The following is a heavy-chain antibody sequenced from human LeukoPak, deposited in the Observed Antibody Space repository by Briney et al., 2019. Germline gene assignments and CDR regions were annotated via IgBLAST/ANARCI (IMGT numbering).Heavy chain of an antibody. D-gene: IGHD1-26*01. CDR1: GSAFTSYG. CDR3: ARDFLSASYYRGAFDI. V-gene: IGHV1-18*01. J-gene: IGHJ3*02. Sequence: AWVKGSSKAPGSAFTSYGISWARPGPGQGRERMGWSMAYNGNTNYAQKPHGSLTMTTDTPTSTAYIELRSLRSDDTAVYYCARDFLSASYYRGAFDIWGQGTLVTVSS. CDR2: SMAYNGNT.